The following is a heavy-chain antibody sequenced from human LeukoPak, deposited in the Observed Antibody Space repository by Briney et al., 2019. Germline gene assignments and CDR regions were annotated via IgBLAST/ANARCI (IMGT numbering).Heavy chain of an antibody. Sequence: GRSLRLSCAASGFTFSSYGMHWVRQAPGKGLEWVAVISYDGSNKYYADSVKGRFTISRDNSKNTLCLQMNSLRAEDTAVYYCAKLSFLAAAGTNFDYWGQGTLVTVSS. V-gene: IGHV3-30*18. J-gene: IGHJ4*02. CDR2: ISYDGSNK. CDR3: AKLSFLAAAGTNFDY. D-gene: IGHD6-13*01. CDR1: GFTFSSYG.